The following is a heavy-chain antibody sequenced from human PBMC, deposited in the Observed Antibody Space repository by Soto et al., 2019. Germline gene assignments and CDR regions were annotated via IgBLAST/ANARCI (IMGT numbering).Heavy chain of an antibody. J-gene: IGHJ2*01. CDR3: AQTLGLAVSGPGRFDL. Sequence: QVQLVQSGTEVKKPGSSVKVSCKASGGTFSRYAINWVRQAPGQGLEWMGGLIPCFGTPNYAQKFQGRVTIPADEYTTTAHMELRSLRSEDTAVYFCAQTLGLAVSGPGRFDLWGRGTLVTVTS. CDR2: LIPCFGTP. CDR1: GGTFSRYA. V-gene: IGHV1-69*12. D-gene: IGHD6-19*01.